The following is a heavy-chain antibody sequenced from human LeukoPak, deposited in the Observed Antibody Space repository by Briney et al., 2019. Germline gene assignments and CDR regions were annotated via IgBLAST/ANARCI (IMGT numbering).Heavy chain of an antibody. D-gene: IGHD2-21*02. CDR3: ARENIVVVTAIRDAFDI. J-gene: IGHJ3*02. CDR1: GFTFSSYS. CDR2: ISSGSSTI. Sequence: GGSLRLSCAASGFTFSSYSMNWVREAPGKGLEWVSYISSGSSTIYYSDSVKGRFTISRDNAKNSLCLQMNSLRDEDTAVYYCARENIVVVTAIRDAFDIWGQGTMVTVSS. V-gene: IGHV3-48*02.